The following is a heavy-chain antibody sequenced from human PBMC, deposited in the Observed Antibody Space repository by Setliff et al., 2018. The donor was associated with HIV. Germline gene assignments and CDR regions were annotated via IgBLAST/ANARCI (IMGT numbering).Heavy chain of an antibody. V-gene: IGHV4-59*01. CDR2: ICYSATT. CDR3: ARGESAAAGTGVCDY. J-gene: IGHJ4*02. D-gene: IGHD6-13*01. CDR1: GGSIGSYC. Sequence: ASETLSLTCTVSGGSIGSYCWSWIRQPPGKGLEWIGTICYSATTNYNPSLKNRVAISVDTSKNQFSLKLTSVTPADTAVYYCARGESAAAGTGVCDYWGQGTLVTVSS.